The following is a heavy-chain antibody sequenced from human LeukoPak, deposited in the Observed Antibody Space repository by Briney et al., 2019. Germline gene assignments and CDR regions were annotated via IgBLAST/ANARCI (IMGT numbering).Heavy chain of an antibody. CDR2: INPNSGGT. J-gene: IGHJ6*03. D-gene: IGHD1-26*01. CDR3: ARSSGSYWRYYMDV. CDR1: GYTFTGYY. V-gene: IGHV1-2*02. Sequence: ASVKVSCKASGYTFTGYYMHWVRQAPGQGLEWMGWINPNSGGTNYAQKFQGRVTMTRDTSISTAYMELSRLRSDDTAVYYCARSSGSYWRYYMDVWSKGTTVTISS.